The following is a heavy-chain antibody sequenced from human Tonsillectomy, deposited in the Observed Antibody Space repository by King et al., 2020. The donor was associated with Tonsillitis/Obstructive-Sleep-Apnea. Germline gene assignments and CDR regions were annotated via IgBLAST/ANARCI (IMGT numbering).Heavy chain of an antibody. J-gene: IGHJ4*02. V-gene: IGHV3-23*04. D-gene: IGHD4-17*01. CDR3: AKDRTTVTPFGY. Sequence: VQLVESGGGLVQPGGSLRLSCAASRFTFSNYARNWVRQAPGKGLEWVSAISGSGGKTYYADSVKGRFTMSRDNSKNTLYLQMNSLRAEDTAVYYCAKDRTTVTPFGYWGQGTLVTVSS. CDR1: RFTFSNYA. CDR2: ISGSGGKT.